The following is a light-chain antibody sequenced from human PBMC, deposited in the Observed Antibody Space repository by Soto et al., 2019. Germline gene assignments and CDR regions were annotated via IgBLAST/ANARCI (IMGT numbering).Light chain of an antibody. CDR2: AAS. J-gene: IGKJ5*01. V-gene: IGKV1-12*01. CDR1: QDISSW. CDR3: QQYDDWPLT. Sequence: DIQMTQSPSSVSASVGDRVTITCRASQDISSWLAWYQQKPGKAPKIMIYAASSLQGGVPSRFSGSGSGTEFTLTISSLQPEDFAVYYCQQYDDWPLTFGQGTRLEIK.